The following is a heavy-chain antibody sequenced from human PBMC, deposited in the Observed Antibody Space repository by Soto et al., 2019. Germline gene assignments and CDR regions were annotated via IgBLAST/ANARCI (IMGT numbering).Heavy chain of an antibody. Sequence: PGGSLSLSCAASGFTFTCYAMSWVRQAPGKGLEWVASISSGSSDTWYADSVKGRFIISRDNAQNSLFLQMNTLRPEDTAMYYCARVAYWGPGTQVTVSS. CDR3: ARVAY. V-gene: IGHV3-21*01. J-gene: IGHJ4*02. CDR2: ISSGSSDT. CDR1: GFTFTCYA.